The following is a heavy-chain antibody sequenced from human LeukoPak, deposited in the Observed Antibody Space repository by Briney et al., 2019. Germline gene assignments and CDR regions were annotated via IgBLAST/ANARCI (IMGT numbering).Heavy chain of an antibody. J-gene: IGHJ4*02. Sequence: PGGSLRLSCAASGFTFSTYGIHWVRQAPGKGLEWVAVISYDGSNKYYADSVKGRFTISRDNSKNTLYLQMNSLRAEDTAIYYCAKDRGSFTYYFDYWGQGTLVTVSS. CDR3: AKDRGSFTYYFDY. CDR1: GFTFSTYG. CDR2: ISYDGSNK. V-gene: IGHV3-30*18. D-gene: IGHD1-26*01.